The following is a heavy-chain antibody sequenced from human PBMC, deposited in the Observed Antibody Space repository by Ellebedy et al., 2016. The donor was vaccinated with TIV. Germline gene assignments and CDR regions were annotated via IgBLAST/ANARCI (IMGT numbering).Heavy chain of an antibody. CDR3: ARDGFYQGDWFDP. CDR2: MNPNSGNT. J-gene: IGHJ5*02. CDR1: GYTFTGYY. Sequence: ASVKVSCXASGYTFTGYYMHWVRQAPGQGLEWMGWMNPNSGNTGYAQKFQGRVTMTRNTSISTAYMELSSLRSEDTAVYYCARDGFYQGDWFDPWGQGTLVTVSS. D-gene: IGHD2-2*01. V-gene: IGHV1-8*02.